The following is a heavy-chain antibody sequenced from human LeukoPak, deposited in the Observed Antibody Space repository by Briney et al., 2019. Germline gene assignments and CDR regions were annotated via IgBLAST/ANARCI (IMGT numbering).Heavy chain of an antibody. V-gene: IGHV4-38-2*01. Sequence: SETLSLTCDVSGYSISSGYYWGWIRQSPREGLEWIATIFHSGSIYYNPSLKSRVTLSVDTSKNQFTLKLDSVTAADTAMYYCARMGVSYYYDSSTYFPTAFDVWGQGTMVSVSS. J-gene: IGHJ3*01. CDR1: GYSISSGYY. CDR3: ARMGVSYYYDSSTYFPTAFDV. CDR2: IFHSGSI. D-gene: IGHD3-22*01.